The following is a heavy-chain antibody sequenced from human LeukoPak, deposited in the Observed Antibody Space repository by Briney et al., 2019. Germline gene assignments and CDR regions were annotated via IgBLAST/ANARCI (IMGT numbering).Heavy chain of an antibody. Sequence: GSLRLSCAASGFTFSSYDMHWVRQATGKGLEWVSAIGTAGDTYYPGSVKGRFTISRENAKNSLYLQMNSLRAGDTAVYYCARGDSAIAVAGYYYYGMDVWGQGTTVTVSS. D-gene: IGHD6-19*01. J-gene: IGHJ6*02. CDR3: ARGDSAIAVAGYYYYGMDV. CDR2: IGTAGDT. CDR1: GFTFSSYD. V-gene: IGHV3-13*01.